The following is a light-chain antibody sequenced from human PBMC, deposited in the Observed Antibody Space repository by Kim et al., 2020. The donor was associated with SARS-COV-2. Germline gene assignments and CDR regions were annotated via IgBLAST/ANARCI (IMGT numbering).Light chain of an antibody. V-gene: IGLV3-1*01. CDR3: QAWDSSTSVV. J-gene: IGLJ2*01. CDR1: KLGDKY. Sequence: SYELTQPPSVSVSPGQTASITCSGDKLGDKYACWYQQKPGQSPVLVIYQDNKRPSGIPERFSGSNSGNTATLIISGTQAMDEADYYCQAWDSSTSVVF. CDR2: QDN.